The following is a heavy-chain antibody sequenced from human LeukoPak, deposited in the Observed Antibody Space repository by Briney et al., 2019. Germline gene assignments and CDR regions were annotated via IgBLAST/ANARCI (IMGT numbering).Heavy chain of an antibody. J-gene: IGHJ4*02. CDR3: ASNTVGY. CDR1: GFTFSSYA. Sequence: GGSLRLSCAASGFTFSSYAMSWVRQAPGKGLEWVSVIYSGGSTYYADSVKGRFTISRDNSKNTLYLQMNSLRAEDTAVYYCASNTVGYWGQGTLVTVSS. D-gene: IGHD4-17*01. CDR2: IYSGGST. V-gene: IGHV3-66*01.